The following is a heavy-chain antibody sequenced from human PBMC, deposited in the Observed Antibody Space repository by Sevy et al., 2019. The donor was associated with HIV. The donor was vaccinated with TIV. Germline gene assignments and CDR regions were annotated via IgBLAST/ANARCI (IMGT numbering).Heavy chain of an antibody. Sequence: GGSLRLSCAASGFSFSNYGMHWVRQAPGKGLEWVAVISYEGTNKYYLESVKGRFTISRDNSRNTLYLQMNNVRTEDTALYYCVKDLYSGSSYLLGKFVDWGQGTLVTVSS. V-gene: IGHV3-30*18. CDR2: ISYEGTNK. CDR3: VKDLYSGSSYLLGKFVD. D-gene: IGHD1-26*01. CDR1: GFSFSNYG. J-gene: IGHJ4*02.